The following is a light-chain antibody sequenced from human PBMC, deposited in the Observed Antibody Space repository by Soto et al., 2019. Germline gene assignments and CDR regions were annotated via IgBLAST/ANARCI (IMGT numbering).Light chain of an antibody. J-gene: IGLJ1*01. V-gene: IGLV2-14*01. CDR1: SSDVGGYNY. CDR2: EVS. Sequence: LTQPASVSGSPGQSITVSCTGTSSDVGGYNYVSWYQQHPGKAPKLMIYEVSNRPSGVSNRFSGSKSGNTASLTISGLQAEDEADYYCSSYTSSSTRVFGTGTKVTVL. CDR3: SSYTSSSTRV.